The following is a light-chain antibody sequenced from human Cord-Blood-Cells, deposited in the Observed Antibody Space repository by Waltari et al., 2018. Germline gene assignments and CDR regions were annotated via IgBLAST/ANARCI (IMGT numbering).Light chain of an antibody. CDR1: SSDVGGYNY. J-gene: IGLJ3*02. CDR3: SSYTSSSTLGV. V-gene: IGLV2-14*01. Sequence: QSALTQPASVSGSPGQSITISCTGTSSDVGGYNYVSWYQQHPGKAPKLMIYDVSKRPSGVSNRFSGSKSGNTASLTISGLHAEDEADYYCSSYTSSSTLGVFGGGTKLTVL. CDR2: DVS.